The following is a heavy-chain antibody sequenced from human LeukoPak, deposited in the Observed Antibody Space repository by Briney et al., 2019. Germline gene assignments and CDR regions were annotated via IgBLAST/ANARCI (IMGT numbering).Heavy chain of an antibody. CDR2: INHSGST. J-gene: IGHJ4*02. V-gene: IGHV4-34*01. D-gene: IGHD6-19*01. Sequence: SETLSLTCAVYGGSFSGYYWSWIRQPPRQGLEWIGEINHSGSTNYNPSLKSRVTISVDTSKNQFSLKLSSVTAADTAVYYCARAIVAGTSLFDYWGQGTLVTVSS. CDR1: GGSFSGYY. CDR3: ARAIVAGTSLFDY.